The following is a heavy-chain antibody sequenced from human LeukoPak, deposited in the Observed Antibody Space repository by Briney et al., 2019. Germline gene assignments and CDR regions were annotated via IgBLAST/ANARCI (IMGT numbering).Heavy chain of an antibody. Sequence: GGSLRLSCAASGFTFDDYAMHWVRHAPGKGLEWVSGISWNSGSIGYADSVKGRFTSSRDNAQSSLYLQINSLRAEDTALYYCAKDIAPYDYVWGSYRSRTFDIWGQGAMVTVSS. CDR1: GFTFDDYA. D-gene: IGHD3-16*02. J-gene: IGHJ3*02. V-gene: IGHV3-9*01. CDR2: ISWNSGSI. CDR3: AKDIAPYDYVWGSYRSRTFDI.